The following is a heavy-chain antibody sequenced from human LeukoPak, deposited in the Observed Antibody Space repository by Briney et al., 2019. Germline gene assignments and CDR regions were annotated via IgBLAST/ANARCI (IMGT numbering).Heavy chain of an antibody. CDR1: GYTFTSYG. V-gene: IGHV1-18*01. CDR2: ISTYNGDT. Sequence: EASVKVSCKASGYTFTSYGISWVRQAPGQGLEWMGWISTYNGDTNYAQKLQGRVTMTTDTSTSTAYMELRSLRSDDTAVYYCAREKIKYCSSTSCYRDNYYYYMDVWGKGTTVTISS. J-gene: IGHJ6*03. D-gene: IGHD2-2*01. CDR3: AREKIKYCSSTSCYRDNYYYYMDV.